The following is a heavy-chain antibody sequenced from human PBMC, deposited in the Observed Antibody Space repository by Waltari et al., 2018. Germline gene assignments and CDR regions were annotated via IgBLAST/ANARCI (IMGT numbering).Heavy chain of an antibody. CDR1: GGSISSYY. V-gene: IGHV4-4*07. CDR2: IYTSGST. J-gene: IGHJ4*02. Sequence: QVQLQESGPGLVKPSETLSLTCTVSGGSISSYYWSWIRQPAGKGLEWIGRIYTSGSTNYNPSLKSRVTMSVDTSKNQFSLKLSSVTAADTAVYYCARSTYSSSTSCYAAGYWGQGTLVTVSS. CDR3: ARSTYSSSTSCYAAGY. D-gene: IGHD2-2*01.